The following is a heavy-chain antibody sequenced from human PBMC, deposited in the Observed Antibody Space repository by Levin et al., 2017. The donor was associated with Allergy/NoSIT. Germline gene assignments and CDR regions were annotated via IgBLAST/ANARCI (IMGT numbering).Heavy chain of an antibody. J-gene: IGHJ4*02. Sequence: GESLKISCVASGLTFSNHVMSWVRQAPGKGLEWVSAMSGTYGTTFFANSLKGRFTISRDDSKNTLYLQVNSLRAEDTAAYYCAKEGPGRDFDYWGQGTLVAVSS. CDR2: MSGTYGTT. V-gene: IGHV3-23*01. CDR1: GLTFSNHV. D-gene: IGHD1-14*01. CDR3: AKEGPGRDFDY.